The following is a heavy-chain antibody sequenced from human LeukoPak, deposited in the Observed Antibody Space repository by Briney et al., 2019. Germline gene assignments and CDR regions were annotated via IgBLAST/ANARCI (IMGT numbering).Heavy chain of an antibody. CDR1: GFTFSSYA. CDR3: ARIMLAADDGAGPHYYYYMDV. CDR2: ISSNGGST. J-gene: IGHJ6*03. D-gene: IGHD4/OR15-4a*01. V-gene: IGHV3-64*01. Sequence: PGGSLRLSCAASGFTFSSYAMHWVRQAPGKGLEYVSAISSNGGSTYYANSVKGRFTISRDNSKNTLYLQMGSLRAEDMAVYYCARIMLAADDGAGPHYYYYMDVWGKGTTVTISS.